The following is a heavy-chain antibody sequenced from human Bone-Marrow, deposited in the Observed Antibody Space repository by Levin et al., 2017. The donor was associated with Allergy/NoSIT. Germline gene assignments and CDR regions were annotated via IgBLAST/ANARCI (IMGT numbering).Heavy chain of an antibody. CDR3: GSTAYHFGLGV. Sequence: SETLSLTCTVSRGSISSSYWGWIRQPPGKGLEWIGFVYFSGATNYNPSLKSRVTLSIDTSNNQFSLRLNSMTAADTAVYFCGSTAYHFGLGVWGQGTTVIVS. D-gene: IGHD2-8*02. J-gene: IGHJ6*02. CDR2: VYFSGAT. V-gene: IGHV4-59*01. CDR1: RGSISSSY.